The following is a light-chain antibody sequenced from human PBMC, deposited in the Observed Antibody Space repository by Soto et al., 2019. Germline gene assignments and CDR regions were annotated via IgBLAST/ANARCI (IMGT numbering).Light chain of an antibody. CDR3: QQYDTSLYT. V-gene: IGKV3-20*01. J-gene: IGKJ2*01. CDR1: QSVDSSY. Sequence: ENVLTQSPGTLSLSPGERATLSCRASQSVDSSYLAWYQQKPGPAPRLLIYGTSSRATGISDRFSGSGSGTDFALTINRLEPEDFAVYYCQQYDTSLYTFGQVTKLEIK. CDR2: GTS.